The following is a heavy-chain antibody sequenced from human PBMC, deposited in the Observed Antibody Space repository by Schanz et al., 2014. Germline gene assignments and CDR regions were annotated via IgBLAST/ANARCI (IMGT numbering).Heavy chain of an antibody. D-gene: IGHD3-22*01. CDR3: ARSMIEVAAFDY. CDR2: INPNSGDT. V-gene: IGHV1-2*06. CDR1: GYTFTGYY. Sequence: QVQVEQSGSELKKPGASVKVSCKASGYTFTGYYMHWVRQAPGQGLQWMGRINPNSGDTDYAHNFHGRVTMTRDTSISTAYMELSRLRSDDTAVYYCARSMIEVAAFDYWGQGTLVTVSS. J-gene: IGHJ4*02.